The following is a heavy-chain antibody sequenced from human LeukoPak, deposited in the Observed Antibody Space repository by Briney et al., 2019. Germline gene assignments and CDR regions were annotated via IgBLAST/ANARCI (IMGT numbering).Heavy chain of an antibody. CDR1: GYTFTDYF. Sequence: ASVKVSCKASGYTFTDYFIHWVRQAPGQGLEWMGWIGPKRGDTSYSQKFQGRVTVTRDTSISTAYMELSRLRSDDTAVYYCGMNRPGKALDIWGQGTMVTVSS. CDR2: IGPKRGDT. J-gene: IGHJ3*02. CDR3: GMNRPGKALDI. D-gene: IGHD3-10*01. V-gene: IGHV1-2*02.